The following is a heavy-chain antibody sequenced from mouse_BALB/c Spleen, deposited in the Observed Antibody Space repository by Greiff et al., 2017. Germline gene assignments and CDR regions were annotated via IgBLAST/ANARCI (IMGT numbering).Heavy chain of an antibody. V-gene: IGHV3-2*02. CDR2: ISYSGST. D-gene: IGHD2-14*01. Sequence: VQLKESGPGLVKPSKSLSLTCTVTGYSITSDYAWNWIRQFPGNKLEWMGYISYSGSTSYNPSLKSRISITRDTSKNQFFLQLNSVTTEDTATYYCASYYRYDEGGMDYWGQGTSVTVSS. J-gene: IGHJ4*01. CDR1: GYSITSDYA. CDR3: ASYYRYDEGGMDY.